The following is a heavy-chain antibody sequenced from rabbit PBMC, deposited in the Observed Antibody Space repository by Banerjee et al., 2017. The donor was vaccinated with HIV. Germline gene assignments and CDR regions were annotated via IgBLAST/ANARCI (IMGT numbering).Heavy chain of an antibody. CDR2: IYTDYGST. CDR3: VRGLGDDYDRFNL. V-gene: IGHV1S43*01. J-gene: IGHJ4*01. D-gene: IGHD2-1*01. CDR1: GFSFSSGYD. Sequence: QQQLVESGGGLVKPGASLTLTCKASGFSFSSGYDMCWVRQAPGKGLEWIGCIYTDYGSTDYASWVNGRFTISSHNAQNTLYLQLNSLTAADTATYFCVRGLGDDYDRFNLWGPGTWSPS.